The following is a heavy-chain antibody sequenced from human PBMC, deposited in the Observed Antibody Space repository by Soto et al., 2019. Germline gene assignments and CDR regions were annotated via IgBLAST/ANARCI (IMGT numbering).Heavy chain of an antibody. CDR1: GGSFSGYY. J-gene: IGHJ4*02. V-gene: IGHV4-34*01. CDR2: INYSGST. CDR3: ARGQLRFLEWPTPPDY. Sequence: PSETLSLTCAVYGGSFSGYYWSWIRQPPGKGLEWIGEINYSGSTNYDPSLKSRVTISVDTSKNQFSLKLSSVTAADTAVYYCARGQLRFLEWPTPPDYWGQGTLVTVSS. D-gene: IGHD3-3*01.